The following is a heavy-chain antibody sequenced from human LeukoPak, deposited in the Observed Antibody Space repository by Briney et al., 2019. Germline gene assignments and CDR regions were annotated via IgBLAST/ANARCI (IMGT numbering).Heavy chain of an antibody. J-gene: IGHJ4*02. CDR3: ARDDGDSSGYSIDY. Sequence: SETLSLTCAVSGGSISSGGYSWSWIRQPPGKGLEWIGYIYHSGSTYYNPSLKSRVTISVDRSKNQFSLKLSSVTAADTAVYYCARDDGDSSGYSIDYWGQGALVTVSS. CDR1: GGSISSGGYS. V-gene: IGHV4-30-2*01. D-gene: IGHD3-22*01. CDR2: IYHSGST.